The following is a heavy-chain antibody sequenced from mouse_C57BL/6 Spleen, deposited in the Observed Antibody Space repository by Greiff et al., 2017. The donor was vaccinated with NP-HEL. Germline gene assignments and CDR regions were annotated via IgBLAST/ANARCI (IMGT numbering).Heavy chain of an antibody. CDR3: ARSRSNYVYYFDY. V-gene: IGHV1-53*01. CDR1: GYTFTSYW. CDR2: INPSNGGT. J-gene: IGHJ2*01. Sequence: VQLQQPGTELVKPGASVKLSCKASGYTFTSYWMHWVKQRPGHGLEWIGNINPSNGGTNYNEKFKSKATLTVDKSSSTAYMQLSSLTSEDSAVYYCARSRSNYVYYFDYWGQGTTLTVSS. D-gene: IGHD2-5*01.